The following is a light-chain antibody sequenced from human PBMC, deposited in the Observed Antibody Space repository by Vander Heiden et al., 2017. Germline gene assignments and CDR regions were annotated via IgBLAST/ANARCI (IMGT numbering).Light chain of an antibody. CDR1: KLGDKY. V-gene: IGLV3-1*01. CDR2: QDS. J-gene: IGLJ2*01. CDR3: QAWDSSTHVV. Sequence: SYELTQPPSVSVSPGQPATITCSGAKLGDKYACWYQQKPGQSPVLVIYQDSRRPSGIPERFSGSNSGNTATLTISGTQAMDEADYYCQAWDSSTHVVFGGGTKLTVL.